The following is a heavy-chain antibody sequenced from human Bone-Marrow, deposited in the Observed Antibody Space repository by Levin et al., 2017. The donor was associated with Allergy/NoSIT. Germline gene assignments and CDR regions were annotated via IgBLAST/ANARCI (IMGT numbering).Heavy chain of an antibody. CDR1: SGSFKGYY. CDR3: AGEGGGYLYRHLDY. V-gene: IGHV4-34*01. Sequence: SQTLSLTCSVSSGSFKGYYWTWIRQPPRKGLEWIGQIDHRGSTNYNPSLASRATLSQDGSKDQFSPKLNSVTASDTAVYSCAGEGGGYLYRHLDYWGHGTVVIVSS. J-gene: IGHJ4*01. CDR2: IDHRGST. D-gene: IGHD1-26*01.